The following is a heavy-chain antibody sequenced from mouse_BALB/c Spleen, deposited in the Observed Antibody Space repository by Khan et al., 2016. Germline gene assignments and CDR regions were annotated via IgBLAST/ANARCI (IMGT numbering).Heavy chain of an antibody. V-gene: IGHV1-9*01. Sequence: QVQLKESGAELMKPGASVKISCKATGYTFSNYWIEWVKQRPGHGLEWIGEILSGSDTNNYNEKFKGKAKFTADTASNTAYMQLSSLTSEDSAVYYCARAPYYGNYDYVMDYWGQGTSVTVSS. J-gene: IGHJ4*01. CDR2: ILSGSDTN. D-gene: IGHD2-10*01. CDR1: GYTFSNYW. CDR3: ARAPYYGNYDYVMDY.